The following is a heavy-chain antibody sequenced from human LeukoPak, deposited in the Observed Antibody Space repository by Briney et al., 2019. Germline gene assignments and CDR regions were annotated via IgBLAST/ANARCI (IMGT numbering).Heavy chain of an antibody. V-gene: IGHV3-53*01. CDR2: IYSGGST. Sequence: GGSLRLSCAASGFTVSSNYMSWVRQAPGKGLEWVSVIYSGGSTYYADSVKGGFTISRDNSKNTLYLQMNSLRAEDTAVYYCARDPREESGMDVWGQGTTVTVSS. CDR1: GFTVSSNY. J-gene: IGHJ6*02. D-gene: IGHD2/OR15-2a*01. CDR3: ARDPREESGMDV.